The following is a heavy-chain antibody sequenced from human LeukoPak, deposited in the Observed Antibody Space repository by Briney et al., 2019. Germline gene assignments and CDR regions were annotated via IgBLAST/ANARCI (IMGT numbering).Heavy chain of an antibody. D-gene: IGHD3-10*01. V-gene: IGHV4-61*08. CDR3: ANYKRDSGTYCIDY. CDR2: IYYSGST. Sequence: SETLSLTCAVSGGSLSSAGYYWTWIRQPPGKGLEWIGYIYYSGSTNYNPSLKSRVTMSVDGSKNQFSLRLNSVTAADAAVYYCANYKRDSGTYCIDYWGQGTLVTVSS. J-gene: IGHJ4*02. CDR1: GGSLSSAGYY.